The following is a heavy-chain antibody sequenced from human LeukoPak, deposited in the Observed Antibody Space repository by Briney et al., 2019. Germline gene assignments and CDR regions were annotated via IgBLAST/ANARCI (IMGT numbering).Heavy chain of an antibody. J-gene: IGHJ4*02. CDR3: AKDYGDYPLYYFDY. V-gene: IGHV3-74*01. Sequence: GGSLRLSCAASGFTLSSYWMHWFRQVPGKGLVWVSVINKDGTSATYADSVRGRFTISRDNAKNTLYLQMNSLRVEDTAVYYCAKDYGDYPLYYFDYWGQGTLVTVSS. D-gene: IGHD4-17*01. CDR1: GFTLSSYW. CDR2: INKDGTSA.